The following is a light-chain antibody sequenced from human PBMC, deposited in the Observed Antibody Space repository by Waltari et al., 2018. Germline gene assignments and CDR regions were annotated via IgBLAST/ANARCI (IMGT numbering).Light chain of an antibody. CDR1: QSVSSY. V-gene: IGKV3-11*01. J-gene: IGKJ4*01. CDR2: DAS. CDR3: QQRSNWLT. Sequence: EIVLTQSPATLSLSPGDRATLSSRASQSVSSYLAWSQQKPGQAPRLLIYDASNRATGIPARFSGSGSGTDFTLTISSLEPEDFAVYYCQQRSNWLTFGGGTKVEIK.